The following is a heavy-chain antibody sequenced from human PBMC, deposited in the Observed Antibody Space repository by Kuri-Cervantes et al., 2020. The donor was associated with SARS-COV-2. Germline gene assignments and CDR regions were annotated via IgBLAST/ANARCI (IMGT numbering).Heavy chain of an antibody. V-gene: IGHV3-30-3*01. Sequence: GESLKISCAASGFTFSSYAMHWVRQAPGKGLEWVAVISYDGSNKYYADSVKGRFTISRDNSKNTLYLQMNSLRAEDTAVYYCAKDSLRRPFYYYYYYMDVRGKGTTVTVSS. CDR1: GFTFSSYA. CDR2: ISYDGSNK. J-gene: IGHJ6*03. CDR3: AKDSLRRPFYYYYYYMDV. D-gene: IGHD4-17*01.